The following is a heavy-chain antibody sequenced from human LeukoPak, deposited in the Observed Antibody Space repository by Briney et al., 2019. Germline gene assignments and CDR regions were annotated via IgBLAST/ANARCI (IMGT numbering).Heavy chain of an antibody. Sequence: SVKVSCKASGYTFTSYGISWVRQAPGQGLEWMGGIIPIFGTANYAQKFQGRVTITADESTSTAYMELSSLRSEDTTVYYCARGVVPAAHTGNWFDPWGQGTLVTVSS. J-gene: IGHJ5*02. D-gene: IGHD2-2*01. CDR3: ARGVVPAAHTGNWFDP. V-gene: IGHV1-69*13. CDR1: GYTFTSYG. CDR2: IIPIFGTA.